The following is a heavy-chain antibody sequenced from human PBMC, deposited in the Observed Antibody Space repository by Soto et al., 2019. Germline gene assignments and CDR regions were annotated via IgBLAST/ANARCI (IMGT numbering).Heavy chain of an antibody. CDR2: IKSKTDGGTT. Sequence: GGSLRLSCAASGVPFTSYAMNWVRQAPGKELEWVGRIKSKTDGGTTDYAAPVKGRFTISRDDSKNTLYLQMNSLKTEDTAVYYCTTLSITIFGVVLMDVWGQGTTVTVSS. CDR1: GVPFTSYA. J-gene: IGHJ6*02. CDR3: TTLSITIFGVVLMDV. V-gene: IGHV3-15*07. D-gene: IGHD3-3*01.